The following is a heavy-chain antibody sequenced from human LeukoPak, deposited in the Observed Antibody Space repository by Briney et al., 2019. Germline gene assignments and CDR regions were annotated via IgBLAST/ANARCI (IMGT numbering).Heavy chain of an antibody. V-gene: IGHV4-30-2*01. CDR2: IYHSGST. Sequence: SETLSLTCTVSGGSISSGGYYWSWIRQPPGKGLEWIGYIYHSGSTYYNPSLKSRVTISVDRSKNQFSLKLSSVTAADTAVYYCARGVSSWYYDDAFDIWGQGTMVTVSS. J-gene: IGHJ3*02. CDR3: ARGVSSWYYDDAFDI. CDR1: GGSISSGGYY. D-gene: IGHD6-13*01.